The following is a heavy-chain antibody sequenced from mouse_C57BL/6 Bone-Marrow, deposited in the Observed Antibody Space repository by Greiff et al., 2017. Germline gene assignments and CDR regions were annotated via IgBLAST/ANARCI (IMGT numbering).Heavy chain of an antibody. CDR1: GYTFTSYG. V-gene: IGHV1-81*01. CDR3: ARVEDYDGPWFAY. CDR2: IYPRSGNT. Sequence: VQLQQSGAELARPGASVKLSCKASGYTFTSYGISWVKQRTGQGLEWIGEIYPRSGNTYYNEKFKGKATLTADKSSSTAYMELRSLTSEDAAVYFCARVEDYDGPWFAYWGQGTLVTVSA. J-gene: IGHJ3*01. D-gene: IGHD2-4*01.